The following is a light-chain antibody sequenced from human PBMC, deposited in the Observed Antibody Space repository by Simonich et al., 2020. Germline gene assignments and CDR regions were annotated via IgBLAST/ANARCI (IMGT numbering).Light chain of an antibody. CDR3: CSYAGSSTYVV. Sequence: QSALTQPASVSGSPGQSITISCTGTSSDVGGYNYVSWFQQHPGKAPKLMIYEGSKRPSVVSKRCSGTKSGNTASRTISGLQAEDEADYYCCSYAGSSTYVVFGGGTKLTVL. CDR1: SSDVGGYNY. CDR2: EGS. V-gene: IGLV2-23*01. J-gene: IGLJ2*01.